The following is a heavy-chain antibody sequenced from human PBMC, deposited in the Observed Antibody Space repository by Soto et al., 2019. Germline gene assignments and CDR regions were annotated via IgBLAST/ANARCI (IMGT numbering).Heavy chain of an antibody. CDR2: IYHSGST. Sequence: QLQLQESGSGLVKPSQTLSLTCAVSGGSISSGGYSWSWIRQPPGKGLEWIGYIYHSGSTYYNPSLKIRFTISVDRSKSQFSLKLSSVTAADTAVYYCASGLVTTLHYWGQGTLVTVSS. V-gene: IGHV4-30-2*01. CDR3: ASGLVTTLHY. D-gene: IGHD4-17*01. J-gene: IGHJ4*02. CDR1: GGSISSGGYS.